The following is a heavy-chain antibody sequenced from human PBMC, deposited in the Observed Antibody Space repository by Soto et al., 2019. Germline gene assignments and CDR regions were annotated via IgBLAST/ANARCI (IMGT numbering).Heavy chain of an antibody. J-gene: IGHJ5*02. V-gene: IGHV3-74*01. Sequence: EAQLVESGGDLVQPGGSLRLSCAASKLTFSNYWMHWVRQAPGKGLMWVSRINSDGTRTAYADSVKGRFTISRDNTKDTLFLYMDGLRAEDTAVYYCARVATGSYDWFDPWGQGTLVTVSS. CDR1: KLTFSNYW. CDR3: ARVATGSYDWFDP. D-gene: IGHD1-26*01. CDR2: INSDGTRT.